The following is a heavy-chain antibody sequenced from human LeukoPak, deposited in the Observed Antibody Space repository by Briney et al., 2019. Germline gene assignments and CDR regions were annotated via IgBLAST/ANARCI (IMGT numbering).Heavy chain of an antibody. D-gene: IGHD1-26*01. CDR2: INHSGST. J-gene: IGHJ3*02. CDR3: ARMGVGATADAFDI. Sequence: SETLSLTCAVYGGSFSGYYWSWLRQPAGKGLEWIGEINHSGSTKYNPSLKSRVSMSVDTSKNQFSLKLSSVTAADTAVYYCARMGVGATADAFDIWGQGTLVTVSS. V-gene: IGHV4-34*01. CDR1: GGSFSGYY.